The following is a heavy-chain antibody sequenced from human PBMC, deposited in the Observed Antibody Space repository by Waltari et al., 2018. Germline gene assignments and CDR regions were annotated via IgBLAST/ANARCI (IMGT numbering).Heavy chain of an antibody. CDR3: ARVLVVADAFDI. CDR1: GFTFSSYS. V-gene: IGHV3-21*01. D-gene: IGHD2-8*01. CDR2: ISSSSSYI. Sequence: EVQLVESGGGLVKPGGSLRLSCAASGFTFSSYSMNWVRQAPGKGLEWVSSISSSSSYIYYADSGKGRFTISRDNAKNSLYLQMNSLRAEDTAVYYCARVLVVADAFDIWGQGTMVTVSS. J-gene: IGHJ3*02.